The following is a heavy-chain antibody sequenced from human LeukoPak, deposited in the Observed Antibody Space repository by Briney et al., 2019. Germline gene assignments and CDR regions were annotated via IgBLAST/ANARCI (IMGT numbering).Heavy chain of an antibody. CDR2: IYTSGST. V-gene: IGHV4-61*02. J-gene: IGHJ5*02. Sequence: SETLSLTCTVSGGSISSGSYYWSWIRLPAGKGLEWIGRIYTSGSTNYNPSLKSRVTISVDTSKNQFSLKLSSVTAADTAVYYCARAGYRSSTSCFPNWFDPWGQGTLVTVSS. CDR3: ARAGYRSSTSCFPNWFDP. D-gene: IGHD2-2*01. CDR1: GGSISSGSYY.